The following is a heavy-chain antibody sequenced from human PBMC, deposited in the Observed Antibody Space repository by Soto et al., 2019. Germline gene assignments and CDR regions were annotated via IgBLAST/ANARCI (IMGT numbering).Heavy chain of an antibody. J-gene: IGHJ6*03. CDR2: IYYSGST. D-gene: IGHD2-2*01. CDR3: ARGPGDIVVVPAAPQYYYYYMDV. CDR1: GGSISSGGYY. Sequence: SETLSLTCTVSGGSISSGGYYWSWIRQHPGKGLEWIGYIYYSGSTYYNPSLKSRVTISVDTSKNQFSLKLSSVTAADTAVYYCARGPGDIVVVPAAPQYYYYYMDVWGKGTTVTVSS. V-gene: IGHV4-31*03.